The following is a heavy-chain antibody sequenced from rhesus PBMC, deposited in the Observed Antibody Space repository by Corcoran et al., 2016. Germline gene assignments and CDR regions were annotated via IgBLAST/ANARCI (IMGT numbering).Heavy chain of an antibody. D-gene: IGHD1-26*01. V-gene: IGHV1-111*02. J-gene: IGHJ2*01. Sequence: EVQLVQSGAEVKKPGASVKISCKSSGYTFTDYYLHWVGQAPGKGLEWMGRVEPEDGEARHEQKFLDRVTITADTSTDTAYMELSSLRSEDTAVYYCATVGTGTDGYFDVWGPGTPITISS. CDR3: ATVGTGTDGYFDV. CDR2: VEPEDGEA. CDR1: GYTFTDYY.